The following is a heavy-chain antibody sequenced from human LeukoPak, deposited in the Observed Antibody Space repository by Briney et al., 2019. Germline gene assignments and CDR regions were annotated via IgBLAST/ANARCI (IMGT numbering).Heavy chain of an antibody. CDR2: ISGSGGST. J-gene: IGHJ4*02. CDR1: GFTFSSYA. V-gene: IGHV3-23*01. D-gene: IGHD3-3*01. CDR3: AKGIYDFWSGYYSHY. Sequence: GGSLRLSCAASGFTFSSYAMSWVRQAPGKGLEWVSGISGSGGSTYYADSVKGRFTISRDNSKNTLYLQMNSLRAEDTAVYYCAKGIYDFWSGYYSHYWGQGTLVTVSS.